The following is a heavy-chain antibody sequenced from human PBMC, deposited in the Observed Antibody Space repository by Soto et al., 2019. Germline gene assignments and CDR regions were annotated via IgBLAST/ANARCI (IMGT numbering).Heavy chain of an antibody. Sequence: EAQLLESGGGLVQPGGSLRLSCAASGFAFSNFAMSWVSQAPGKGLEWVSAIGSGSRGTHYAESVEDRFTISRDDAKNALYLQLNSLTAADTAVYYCSSPRAAVPHTRYCDPWGQGTPVTVSP. CDR2: IGSGSRGT. J-gene: IGHJ5*02. D-gene: IGHD6-13*01. CDR3: SSPRAAVPHTRYCDP. CDR1: GFAFSNFA. V-gene: IGHV3-23*01.